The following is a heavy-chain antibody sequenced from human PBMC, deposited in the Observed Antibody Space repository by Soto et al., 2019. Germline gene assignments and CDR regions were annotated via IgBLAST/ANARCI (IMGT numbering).Heavy chain of an antibody. V-gene: IGHV4-39*01. CDR3: ARQYVLRFLEWLSDNWFDP. CDR2: IYYSGST. CDR1: GGSISSSSYY. J-gene: IGHJ5*01. D-gene: IGHD3-3*01. Sequence: SETLSFTCTVSGGSISSSSYYWGWIRQPPGKGLEWIGSIYYSGSTYYNPSLKSRVTISVDTSKNQFSLKLSSVTAADTAVYYCARQYVLRFLEWLSDNWFDPWGQGTLVTVSS.